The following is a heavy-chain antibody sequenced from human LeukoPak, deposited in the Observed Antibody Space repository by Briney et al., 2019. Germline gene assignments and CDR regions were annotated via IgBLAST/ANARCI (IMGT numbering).Heavy chain of an antibody. Sequence: GGSLRLSCTASGFTSSSYWMDWVRQAPGKGLEWVASVKKDGSEKKYVDSVKGRFTISRDNAKNSLYLEMNSLRTEDTAVYYCTREIVASVIYYYYMDVWGKGTTVTVSS. CDR1: GFTSSSYW. J-gene: IGHJ6*03. CDR2: VKKDGSEK. D-gene: IGHD5-12*01. CDR3: TREIVASVIYYYYMDV. V-gene: IGHV3-7*01.